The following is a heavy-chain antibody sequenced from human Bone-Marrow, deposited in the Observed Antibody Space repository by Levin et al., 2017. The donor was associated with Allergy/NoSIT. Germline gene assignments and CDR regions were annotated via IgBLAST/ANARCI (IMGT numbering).Heavy chain of an antibody. CDR3: ARDLNMITFGGVIVPFDY. Sequence: GGSLRLSCAASGFTFSSYSMNWVRQAPGKGLEWVSSISSSSSYIYYADSVKGRFTISRDNAKNSLYLQMNSLRAEDTAVYYCARDLNMITFGGVIVPFDYWGQGTLVTVSS. CDR1: GFTFSSYS. D-gene: IGHD3-16*02. CDR2: ISSSSSYI. J-gene: IGHJ4*02. V-gene: IGHV3-21*01.